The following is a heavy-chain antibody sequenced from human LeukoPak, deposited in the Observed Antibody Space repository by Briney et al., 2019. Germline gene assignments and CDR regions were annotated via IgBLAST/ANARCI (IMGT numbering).Heavy chain of an antibody. CDR3: ARGSSEGSWFDP. CDR2: IYYSGGT. J-gene: IGHJ5*02. Sequence: PSETLSLTCTVSGGSISSYYWSWIRQPPGKGLEWIGYIYYSGGTNYNPSLKSRVTISVDTSKNQFSLKLSSVTAADTAVYYCARGSSEGSWFDPWGQGTLVTVSS. D-gene: IGHD6-6*01. V-gene: IGHV4-59*01. CDR1: GGSISSYY.